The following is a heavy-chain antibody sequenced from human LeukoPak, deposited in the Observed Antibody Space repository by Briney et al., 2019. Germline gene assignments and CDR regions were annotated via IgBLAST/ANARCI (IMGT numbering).Heavy chain of an antibody. Sequence: GGSLRLSCAASGFTFSSYGMSWVRQAPGKGLEWVSAISGSGGSIYYADSVKGRFTISRDNSKNTLYLQMNSLRAEDTAVYYCAKYSGYSYGYAYHFDYWGQGTLVTVSS. CDR3: AKYSGYSYGYAYHFDY. CDR2: ISGSGGSI. V-gene: IGHV3-23*01. J-gene: IGHJ4*02. D-gene: IGHD5-18*01. CDR1: GFTFSSYG.